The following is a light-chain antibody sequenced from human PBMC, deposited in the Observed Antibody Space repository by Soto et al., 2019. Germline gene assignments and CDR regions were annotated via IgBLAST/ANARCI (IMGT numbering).Light chain of an antibody. Sequence: QSALTQPPSASGSPGQSVTISCTGTSSDVGGYNYVSWYQQHPGKAPKLMIYEVSKRPSGVPDRFSGSKSGNTASLTVSGLQAEDEADYYCSSYTGSSTLYVVFGGGTKLTVL. CDR2: EVS. CDR1: SSDVGGYNY. J-gene: IGLJ2*01. V-gene: IGLV2-8*01. CDR3: SSYTGSSTLYVV.